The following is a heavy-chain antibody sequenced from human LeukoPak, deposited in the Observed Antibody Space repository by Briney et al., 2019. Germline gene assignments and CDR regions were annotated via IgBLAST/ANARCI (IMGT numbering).Heavy chain of an antibody. D-gene: IGHD5-18*01. CDR1: GYTFTGYY. V-gene: IGHV1-2*02. CDR3: ARSPGLDTAVVNRP. Sequence: ASVKVSCKTSGYTFTGYYIHWVRQAPGQGLEWMGWINPNSGGTNYAQNFQGRVTMTRDTSINTVYMELGRLRSDDTAVYYCARSPGLDTAVVNRPWGQGTLITVSS. J-gene: IGHJ5*02. CDR2: INPNSGGT.